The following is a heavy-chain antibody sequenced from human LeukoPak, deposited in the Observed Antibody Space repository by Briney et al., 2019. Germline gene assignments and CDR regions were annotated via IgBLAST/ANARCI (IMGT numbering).Heavy chain of an antibody. Sequence: SETLSLTCTVSGDSISSGDYYWSWIRQPPGTGLEWIGYIYYSGSTYYNPSLKSRVTISIDTSKNQFSLKLSSVTAADTAVYYCARHKGWFDPWGQGTLVTVSS. CDR1: GDSISSGDYY. V-gene: IGHV4-30-4*01. CDR3: ARHKGWFDP. CDR2: IYYSGST. J-gene: IGHJ5*02.